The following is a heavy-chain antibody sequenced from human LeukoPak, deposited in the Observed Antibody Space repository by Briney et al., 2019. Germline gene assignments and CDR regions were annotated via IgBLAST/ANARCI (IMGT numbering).Heavy chain of an antibody. CDR2: INIGGTNT. V-gene: IGHV3-11*01. J-gene: IGHJ5*02. CDR3: ATDGAGFDT. Sequence: GGSLRLSCAASGFPFNDYYMSWIRQAPGKGLEWLSYINIGGTNTHYADSVKGRFTISRDNAKKSLYLEMNNLRAEDTAVYYCATDGAGFDTWGQGVLVTVSS. CDR1: GFPFNDYY.